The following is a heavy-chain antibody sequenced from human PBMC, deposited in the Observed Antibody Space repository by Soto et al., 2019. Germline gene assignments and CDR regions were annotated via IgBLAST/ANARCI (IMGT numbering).Heavy chain of an antibody. CDR2: ISGSGART. Sequence: GGSLRLSCAASGFTFSSYAMSWVRQAPGKGLEWISVISGSGARTNYADSVKGRFTISRDNAKNTLNLQMNGPRAEDTAVFYYAKDYSRNTAMATFFHSWDPGALDTVSS. D-gene: IGHD5-18*01. J-gene: IGHJ4*02. CDR1: GFTFSSYA. V-gene: IGHV3-23*01. CDR3: AKDYSRNTAMATFFHS.